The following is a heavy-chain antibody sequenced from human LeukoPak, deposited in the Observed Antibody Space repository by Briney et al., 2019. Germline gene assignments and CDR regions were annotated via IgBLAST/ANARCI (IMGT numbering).Heavy chain of an antibody. V-gene: IGHV3-74*01. Sequence: GGSLRLSCAASGFTFSSYWMHWLRHAPGKGLVWVSRIIGDGTSTTYADSVRGRFTISRDNAKNTLYLQMNSLRAEDTAVYYCATIYLSSGLWGQGTLVTVSS. CDR2: IIGDGTST. J-gene: IGHJ4*02. D-gene: IGHD2/OR15-2a*01. CDR1: GFTFSSYW. CDR3: ATIYLSSGL.